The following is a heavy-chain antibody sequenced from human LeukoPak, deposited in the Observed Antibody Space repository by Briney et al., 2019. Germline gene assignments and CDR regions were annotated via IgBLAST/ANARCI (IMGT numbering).Heavy chain of an antibody. Sequence: GGSLRLSCAASGFTVSSNYMSWVRQAPGKGLEWVSVIYSGGSTYYADSVKGRFTISRDNSKNTLYLQMNSLRAEDTAVYYCARVPFYGSGSYPYYYYGMDVWGQGTTVTVSS. J-gene: IGHJ6*02. CDR3: ARVPFYGSGSYPYYYYGMDV. V-gene: IGHV3-53*01. CDR1: GFTVSSNY. CDR2: IYSGGST. D-gene: IGHD3-10*01.